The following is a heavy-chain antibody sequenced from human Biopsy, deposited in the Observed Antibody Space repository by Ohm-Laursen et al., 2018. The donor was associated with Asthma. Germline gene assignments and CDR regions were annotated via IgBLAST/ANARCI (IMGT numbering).Heavy chain of an antibody. CDR1: GGSISSSSYY. Sequence: SETLSLTWTVSGGSISSSSYYWGWIRQPPGKGLEWIGSIYYSGSTYYNPSLKSRVTISVDTSKNQFSLKLSSVTAADTAVYYCAMSPTRGPEVWEAFAFDIWGQGTMVTVSS. D-gene: IGHD3-16*01. J-gene: IGHJ3*02. CDR2: IYYSGST. CDR3: AMSPTRGPEVWEAFAFDI. V-gene: IGHV4-39*01.